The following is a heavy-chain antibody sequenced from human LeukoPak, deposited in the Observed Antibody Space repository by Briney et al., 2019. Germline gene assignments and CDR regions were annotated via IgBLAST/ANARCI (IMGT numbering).Heavy chain of an antibody. CDR1: GFTFSSNG. J-gene: IGHJ5*02. CDR3: ARDHSTFFGVRA. V-gene: IGHV3-23*01. Sequence: GGSLRLSCAAAGFTFSSNGMSWVRQAPGKGLEWVSGISGSSGSTFYADSVKGRLTISRDNSKNMLYLQMNSLRAEDTAVYYCARDHSTFFGVRAWGQGTLVTVSS. CDR2: ISGSSGST. D-gene: IGHD3-3*01.